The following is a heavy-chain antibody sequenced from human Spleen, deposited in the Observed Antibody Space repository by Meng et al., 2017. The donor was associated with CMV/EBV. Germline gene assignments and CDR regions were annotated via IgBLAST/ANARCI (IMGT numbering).Heavy chain of an antibody. CDR3: ARDSHYDSSGYYSTSYAFDI. Sequence: GESLKISCAASGFTFSSYWMSWVRQAPGKGLAGVANIKQDGREKFYVDSVKGRFTISRDNAKNSLYLQMNRLRAEDTAVYYCARDSHYDSSGYYSTSYAFDIWGQGTMVTVSS. D-gene: IGHD3-22*01. J-gene: IGHJ3*02. CDR1: GFTFSSYW. CDR2: IKQDGREK. V-gene: IGHV3-7*01.